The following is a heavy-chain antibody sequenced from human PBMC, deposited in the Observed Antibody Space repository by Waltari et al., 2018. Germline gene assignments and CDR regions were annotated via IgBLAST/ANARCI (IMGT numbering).Heavy chain of an antibody. J-gene: IGHJ4*02. D-gene: IGHD1-26*01. CDR3: ARDRIGIVGAIDY. CDR2: IHPGGTT. Sequence: QVQLQASGPGLVKPSGTLSLPCAVPGGSITSNNCWSWVRQPPGKGREWIGEIHPGGTTNYNPSLKSRVTISVDKSKNQFSLKLSSVTAADTAVYYCARDRIGIVGAIDYWGQGTLVIVSS. V-gene: IGHV4-4*02. CDR1: GGSITSNNC.